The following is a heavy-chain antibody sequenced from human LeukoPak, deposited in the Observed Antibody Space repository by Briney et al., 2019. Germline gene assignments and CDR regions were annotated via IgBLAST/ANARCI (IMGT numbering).Heavy chain of an antibody. CDR3: AKDAARVDYYYYGIDV. D-gene: IGHD6-13*01. V-gene: IGHV3-23*01. CDR2: ISGSGGST. CDR1: GFTFSSYA. J-gene: IGHJ6*02. Sequence: PGGSLRLSCAASGFTFSSYAMSWVRQAPGKGLEWVSAISGSGGSTYYADSVKGRFTISRDNSKNTLYLQMNSLRAEDTAVYYCAKDAARVDYYYYGIDVCGQGTTVTVSS.